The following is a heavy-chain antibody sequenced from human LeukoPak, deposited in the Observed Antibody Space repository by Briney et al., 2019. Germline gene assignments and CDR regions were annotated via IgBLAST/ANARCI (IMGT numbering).Heavy chain of an antibody. CDR3: ARAAPIVVVRDYGMDV. J-gene: IGHJ6*02. D-gene: IGHD2-2*01. CDR1: GGSISSSSYY. CDR2: IYYSGST. V-gene: IGHV4-39*07. Sequence: SETLSLTCTVSGGSISSSSYYWGWLRQPPGKGLEWIGSIYYSGSTYYNPSFKSRVTISVDTSKNQFSLKLSSVTAADTAVYYCARAAPIVVVRDYGMDVWGQGTTVTVSS.